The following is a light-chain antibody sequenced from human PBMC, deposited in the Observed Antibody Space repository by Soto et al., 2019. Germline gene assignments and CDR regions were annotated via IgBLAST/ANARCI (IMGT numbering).Light chain of an antibody. Sequence: EIVLTQSPDTLSLSPGNRATLSCRASQSVSSNLAWYQQKPGQAPRLLIYGASSRATGIPVRFSGSGSGTEFTLTISSLQSEDVAVYYCQQYVHWPPGTFGQGTKVDIK. CDR2: GAS. J-gene: IGKJ1*01. CDR3: QQYVHWPPGT. V-gene: IGKV3-15*01. CDR1: QSVSSN.